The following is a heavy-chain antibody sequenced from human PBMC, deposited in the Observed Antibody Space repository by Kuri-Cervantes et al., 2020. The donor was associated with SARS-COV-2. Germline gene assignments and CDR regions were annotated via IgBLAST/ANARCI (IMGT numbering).Heavy chain of an antibody. CDR1: GFTFDDYG. CDR3: ARVYVQQLIFHYYYYMDV. Sequence: ETLSLTCAASGFTFDDYGMSWVRQAPGKGLEWVSGINWNGGSTGYADSVKGRFTISRDNAKNSLYLQINSLRAEDTAVYYCARVYVQQLIFHYYYYMDVWGKGTTVTVSS. CDR2: INWNGGST. J-gene: IGHJ6*03. D-gene: IGHD6-13*01. V-gene: IGHV3-20*04.